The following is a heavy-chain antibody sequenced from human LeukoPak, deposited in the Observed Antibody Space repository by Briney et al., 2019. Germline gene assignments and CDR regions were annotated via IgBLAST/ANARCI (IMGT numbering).Heavy chain of an antibody. CDR3: AKDRYYYGSGSRINDYYYYYMDV. V-gene: IGHV3-30*02. D-gene: IGHD3-10*01. Sequence: GGSLRLSCTASGFNVSSKYMNWVRQAPGKGLEWVAFIRYDGSNKYYADSVKGRFTISRDNSKNTLYLQMNSLRAEGTAVYYCAKDRYYYGSGSRINDYYYYYMDVWGKGTTVTISS. J-gene: IGHJ6*03. CDR2: IRYDGSNK. CDR1: GFNVSSKY.